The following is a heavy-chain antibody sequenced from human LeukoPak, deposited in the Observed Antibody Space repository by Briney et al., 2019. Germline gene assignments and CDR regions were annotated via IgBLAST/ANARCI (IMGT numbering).Heavy chain of an antibody. CDR3: ARDHRYAFDN. J-gene: IGHJ4*01. V-gene: IGHV3-48*01. CDR1: GFNFIDYS. D-gene: IGHD5-12*01. Sequence: AGGSLRLSCAASGFNFIDYSMNWVRQAPGKGLEWISYIGINSGNTKYADSVKGRFTISRDKARNSLYLQMNSLRVEDTAVYYCARDHRYAFDNWGHGTLVTVS. CDR2: IGINSGNT.